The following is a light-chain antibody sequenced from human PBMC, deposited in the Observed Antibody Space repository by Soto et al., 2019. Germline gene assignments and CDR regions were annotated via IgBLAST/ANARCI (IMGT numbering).Light chain of an antibody. Sequence: QSVLTQPASVSGSPGQSITISCTGTSSDIGGYNYVSWYQLHPGKAPKLMIYEVTNRPSGVSNRFSGSKSGNSASLTISGLQAEDEADYYCSSYSRSSTLVVFGGGTKLTVL. CDR1: SSDIGGYNY. CDR3: SSYSRSSTLVV. J-gene: IGLJ2*01. V-gene: IGLV2-14*01. CDR2: EVT.